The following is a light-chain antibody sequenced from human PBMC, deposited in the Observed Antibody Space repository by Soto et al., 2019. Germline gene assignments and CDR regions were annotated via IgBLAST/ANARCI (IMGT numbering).Light chain of an antibody. CDR2: KAS. V-gene: IGKV1-5*03. CDR1: QNVNSW. Sequence: DIQMTQSPSTLSASVGARVTITCRASQNVNSWLAWYQQKPGKAPKLLTYKASNLENGVPSRFSGRGSGTEFTLTISGLQHDDFASYYCQQYNNYSGTFGQGTKVEIK. J-gene: IGKJ1*01. CDR3: QQYNNYSGT.